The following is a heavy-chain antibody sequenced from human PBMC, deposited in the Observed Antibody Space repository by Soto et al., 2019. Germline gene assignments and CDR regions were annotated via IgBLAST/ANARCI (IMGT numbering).Heavy chain of an antibody. CDR3: ATVPPRIVVVLAEFPT. Sequence: QVQLKQSGPGLVRPSGTLSLTCRVSGTSISSSYWGAWVRQSPGKGLEWIGEIYHNGITKYNPSLKSRVSMSIDKSNNQFSLKLTSVTAADTAVYYCATVPPRIVVVLAEFPTWGQGTLVTVSS. D-gene: IGHD2-21*01. CDR2: IYHNGIT. V-gene: IGHV4-4*02. J-gene: IGHJ4*02. CDR1: GTSISSSYW.